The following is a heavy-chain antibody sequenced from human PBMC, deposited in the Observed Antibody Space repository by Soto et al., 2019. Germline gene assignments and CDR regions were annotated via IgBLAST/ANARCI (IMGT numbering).Heavy chain of an antibody. V-gene: IGHV4-30-2*01. CDR3: ARSEGIGVTTFDY. J-gene: IGHJ4*02. CDR1: GGSISSAGYS. Sequence: QLQLQESGSGLVKPSQTLSLTCIVSGGSISSAGYSWSWIRQPPGKCLEWIGFVSHSGTPSYNPSLKSRVTISLDTSMDQFSLKLTSVTAADTATYFCARSEGIGVTTFDYWGQGTPVTVSS. CDR2: VSHSGTP. D-gene: IGHD4-4*01.